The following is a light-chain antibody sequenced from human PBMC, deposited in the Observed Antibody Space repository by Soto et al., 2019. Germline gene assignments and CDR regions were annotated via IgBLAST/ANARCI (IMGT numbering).Light chain of an antibody. Sequence: QSVLTRPPSASGTPGQRVTISCSESSSSIGSNYIYWYQQLPGTAPKLLIYRDSQRPSGVPDRFSGSKSGTSASLAISGLRSEDEADYYCAAWDDSLRGWVFGGGTKLTVL. CDR2: RDS. V-gene: IGLV1-47*01. J-gene: IGLJ3*02. CDR1: SSSIGSNY. CDR3: AAWDDSLRGWV.